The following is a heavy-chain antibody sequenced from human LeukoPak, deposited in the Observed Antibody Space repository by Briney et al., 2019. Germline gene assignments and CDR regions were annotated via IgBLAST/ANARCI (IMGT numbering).Heavy chain of an antibody. D-gene: IGHD6-19*01. CDR2: IDPGDSYT. Sequence: GESLRVSCKGSGYSFTRYWISWVRQMPGKGLEWMGRIDPGDSYTNYSPSFQGHVTISADKSISTAYLQWSSLKASDTAMYYCARHYSSGSDFDYWGQGTLVTVSS. J-gene: IGHJ4*02. V-gene: IGHV5-10-1*01. CDR1: GYSFTRYW. CDR3: ARHYSSGSDFDY.